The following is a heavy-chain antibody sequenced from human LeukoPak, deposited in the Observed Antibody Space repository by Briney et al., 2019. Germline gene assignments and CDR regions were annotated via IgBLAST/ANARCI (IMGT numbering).Heavy chain of an antibody. D-gene: IGHD6-19*01. J-gene: IGHJ2*01. V-gene: IGHV4-59*01. CDR3: ARDRIAVARRQLVWYFDL. Sequence: PSETLSLTCTAPGGPISSYYWTWIRQPPGKGLEWFGFIYYSGSTNYNPSLKSRVTISVDTSKNQFSLKLSSVTAADTAVYYCARDRIAVARRQLVWYFDLWGRGTLVTVSS. CDR2: IYYSGST. CDR1: GGPISSYY.